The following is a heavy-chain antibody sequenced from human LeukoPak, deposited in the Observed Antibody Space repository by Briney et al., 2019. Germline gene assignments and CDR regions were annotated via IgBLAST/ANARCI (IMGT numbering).Heavy chain of an antibody. J-gene: IGHJ3*02. CDR3: ASQRYYYDSSGYRDAFDI. V-gene: IGHV4-61*02. CDR2: IYTSGST. CDR1: GGSISSSSYY. Sequence: SETLSLTCTVSGGSISSSSYYWSWIRQPAGKGLEWIGRIYTSGSTNYNPSLKSRVTISVDTSKNQFSLKLSSVTAADTAVYYCASQRYYYDSSGYRDAFDIWGQGTMVTVSS. D-gene: IGHD3-22*01.